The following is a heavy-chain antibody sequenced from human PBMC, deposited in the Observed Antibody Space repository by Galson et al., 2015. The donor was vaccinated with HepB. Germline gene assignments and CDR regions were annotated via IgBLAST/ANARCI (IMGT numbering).Heavy chain of an antibody. D-gene: IGHD6-19*01. CDR3: ARDGVAVAGPYYFDY. Sequence: SLRLSCAASGFTFSSYSMNWVRQAPGKGLEWVSSISGSSSYIYYADSVKGRFTISRDNAKNSLYLQMNSLRAEDTAVYYCARDGVAVAGPYYFDYWGQGTLVTVSS. V-gene: IGHV3-21*01. CDR1: GFTFSSYS. J-gene: IGHJ4*02. CDR2: ISGSSSYI.